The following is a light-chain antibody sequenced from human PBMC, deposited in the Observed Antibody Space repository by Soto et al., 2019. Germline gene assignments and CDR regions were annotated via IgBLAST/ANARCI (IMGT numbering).Light chain of an antibody. CDR3: QQYDNLRRYT. J-gene: IGKJ2*01. V-gene: IGKV1-33*01. Sequence: DLQMTQSPSSLSASVGDRVTITCQASQDISNYLNWYQQKPGKAPKLLIYDASTLETGVPSRFSGSGSGTDFTFTISSLQPEDIATYYCQQYDNLRRYTFGQGTKLEIK. CDR1: QDISNY. CDR2: DAS.